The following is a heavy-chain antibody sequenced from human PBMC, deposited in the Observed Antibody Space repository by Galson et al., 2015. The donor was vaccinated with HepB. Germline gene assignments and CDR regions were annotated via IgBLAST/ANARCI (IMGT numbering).Heavy chain of an antibody. V-gene: IGHV3-72*01. CDR3: ARATFKDIVVVPAAIYDYYGMDV. Sequence: SLRLSCAASGFTFSDHYMDWVRQAPGKGLEWVGRTRNKANSYTTEYAASVKGRFTISRDDSKNSLYLQMNSLKTEDTAVYYCARATFKDIVVVPAAIYDYYGMDVWGQGTTVTVSS. J-gene: IGHJ6*02. CDR1: GFTFSDHY. CDR2: TRNKANSYTT. D-gene: IGHD2-2*01.